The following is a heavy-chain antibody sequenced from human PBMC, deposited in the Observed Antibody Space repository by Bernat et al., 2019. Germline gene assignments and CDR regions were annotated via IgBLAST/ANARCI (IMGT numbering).Heavy chain of an antibody. Sequence: EVQLVESGGGLVQPGGSLRLSCAASGFTFSSYWMSWVRQAPGKGLEWVANIKQDGSEKYEVDSVKGRFTISRDNAKNSLYLQMNSLRAEDTAVYYCASAPEWLYYYGMDVWGQGTTVTVSS. J-gene: IGHJ6*02. CDR3: ASAPEWLYYYGMDV. CDR2: IKQDGSEK. V-gene: IGHV3-7*03. D-gene: IGHD3-3*01. CDR1: GFTFSSYW.